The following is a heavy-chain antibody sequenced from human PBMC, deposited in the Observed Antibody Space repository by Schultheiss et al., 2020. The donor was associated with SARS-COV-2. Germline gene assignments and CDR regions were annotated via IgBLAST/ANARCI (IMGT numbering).Heavy chain of an antibody. D-gene: IGHD6-19*01. CDR3: AKAPSIGWDWFDP. Sequence: GGSLRLSCVASGFNFNNHGMNWVRQAPGKGLEWVATVSYEGSIQNYAASVKGRFSISRDNSKNTVYLQMNSLRVEDTAVYYCAKAPSIGWDWFDPWGQGTLVTVSS. V-gene: IGHV3-33*03. CDR1: GFNFNNHG. CDR2: VSYEGSIQ. J-gene: IGHJ5*02.